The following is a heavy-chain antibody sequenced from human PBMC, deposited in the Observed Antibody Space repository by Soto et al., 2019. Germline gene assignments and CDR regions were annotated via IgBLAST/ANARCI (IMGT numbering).Heavy chain of an antibody. CDR1: GFIFSDFP. D-gene: IGHD3-10*01. CDR2: TSYDGGNK. CDR3: ARPNYGSGSYNGAMDV. J-gene: IGHJ6*02. V-gene: IGHV3-30-3*01. Sequence: QVQLVESGGGVVQSGRSLRLSCAASGFIFSDFPMHWVRQAPGKGLQWVAVTSYDGGNKYYADSVKGRFTISRDNSKNTLYLQMNSLRAEDTAVYYCARPNYGSGSYNGAMDVWGQGTTVTVSS.